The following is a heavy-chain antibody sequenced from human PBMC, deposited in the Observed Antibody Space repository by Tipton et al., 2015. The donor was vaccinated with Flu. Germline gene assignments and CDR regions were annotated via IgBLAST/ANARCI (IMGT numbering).Heavy chain of an antibody. D-gene: IGHD3-10*01. V-gene: IGHV4-38-2*02. CDR3: ARGLFGSGNYQGRYFDS. J-gene: IGHJ4*02. Sequence: GLVKPSETLSLTCTISGDSISSDYYWGWIRQPPGKGLEWIGNFFRTGNTYHNPSLKSRVSISIDTSKNQFSLKVFSVTAADTAVYYCARGLFGSGNYQGRYFDSWGQGTLVTVSS. CDR2: FFRTGNT. CDR1: GDSISSDYY.